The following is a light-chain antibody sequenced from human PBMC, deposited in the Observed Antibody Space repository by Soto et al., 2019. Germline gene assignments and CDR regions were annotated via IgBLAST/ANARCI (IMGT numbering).Light chain of an antibody. CDR3: QVWDIMTDNYV. V-gene: IGLV3-21*04. CDR1: NIGNKR. Sequence: SYELTQPPSVSVAPEKTATITCGGNNIGNKRVHWYRQKPGQAPVLVISYDSDRPSGIPERFSGSNSGNMATLTISRVEDGDEADYYCQVWDIMTDNYVFGPGTKVTVL. CDR2: YDS. J-gene: IGLJ1*01.